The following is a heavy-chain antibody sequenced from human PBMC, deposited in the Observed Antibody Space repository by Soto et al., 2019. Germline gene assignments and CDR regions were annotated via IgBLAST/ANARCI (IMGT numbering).Heavy chain of an antibody. CDR2: IYYRGST. J-gene: IGHJ6*02. CDR1: GGSISSHY. Sequence: SETLSLTCTVSGGSISSHYWSWVRQAPGKGLEWIGHIYYRGSTSYNPPLRSRSTISVDTSNNQFSLKLNSVTAADTAVYYCARDGREASGMDVWGQGTKVTVSS. V-gene: IGHV4-59*11. CDR3: ARDGREASGMDV. D-gene: IGHD1-26*01.